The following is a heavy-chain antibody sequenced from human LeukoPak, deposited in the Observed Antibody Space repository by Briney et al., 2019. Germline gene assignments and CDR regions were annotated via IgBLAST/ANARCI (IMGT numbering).Heavy chain of an antibody. CDR3: ASRYDSSGRGYGY. CDR2: INHSGST. Sequence: SETLSLTCAVYGGSFSGYYWSWIRQPPGKGLEWIGEINHSGSTNYNPSLKSRVTISVDTSKNQFSLKLSSVTAADTAVYYCASRYDSSGRGYGYWGQGTLVTVSS. V-gene: IGHV4-34*01. J-gene: IGHJ4*02. D-gene: IGHD3-22*01. CDR1: GGSFSGYY.